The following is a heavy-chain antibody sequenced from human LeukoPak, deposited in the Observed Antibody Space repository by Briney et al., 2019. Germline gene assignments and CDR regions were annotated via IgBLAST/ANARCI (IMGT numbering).Heavy chain of an antibody. V-gene: IGHV4-34*01. Sequence: SETLSLTCAVYDGSFSGYYWSWIRQPPGKGLEWIGEINHSGSTNCNPSLKSRVTISLDTSKSQFSLKVRYVTAADTAVYYCARGLNDSWTGENYWGQGTLVTVSS. J-gene: IGHJ4*02. CDR2: INHSGST. CDR1: DGSFSGYY. CDR3: ARGLNDSWTGENY. D-gene: IGHD3-3*01.